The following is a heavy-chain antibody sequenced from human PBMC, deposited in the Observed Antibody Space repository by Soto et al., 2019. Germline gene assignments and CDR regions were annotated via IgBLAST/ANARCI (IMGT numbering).Heavy chain of an antibody. V-gene: IGHV4-30-2*01. J-gene: IGHJ5*02. D-gene: IGHD6-19*01. Sequence: SETLSLTCAVSGGSISSGGYSWSWIRQPPGKGLEWIGYIYHSGSTYYNPSLKSRVTISVDRSKNQFSLKLSSVTAADTAVYYCASEAEGWFDPWGLGTLVTVSS. CDR1: GGSISSGGYS. CDR3: ASEAEGWFDP. CDR2: IYHSGST.